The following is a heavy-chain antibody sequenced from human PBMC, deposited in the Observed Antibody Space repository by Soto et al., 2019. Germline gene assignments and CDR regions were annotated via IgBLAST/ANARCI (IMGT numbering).Heavy chain of an antibody. CDR3: ARLPGPLVAVLYIYPLDGREAMSDVDV. CDR1: GFTFNYYP. J-gene: IGHJ6*02. CDR2: VSFDGRNK. D-gene: IGHD6-19*01. V-gene: IGHV3-30-3*01. Sequence: QMQLVESGGGVVQPGGSLRLSCAASGFTFNYYPMHWVRQAPGKGLEWVAGVSFDGRNKYYADSVKGRFTNSKDNSKNTLYLQMNSLRREDTAVYYCARLPGPLVAVLYIYPLDGREAMSDVDVWGQGTTVTVSS.